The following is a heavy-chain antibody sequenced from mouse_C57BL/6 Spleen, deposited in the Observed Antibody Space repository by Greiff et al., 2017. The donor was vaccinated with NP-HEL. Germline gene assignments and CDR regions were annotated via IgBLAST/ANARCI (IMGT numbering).Heavy chain of an antibody. CDR2: IYPGDGDT. J-gene: IGHJ1*03. CDR3: ASSAYYSNFWYFDV. Sequence: QVQLQQSGPELVKPRASVKISCKASGYAFSSSWMNWVKQRPGKGLEWIGRIYPGDGDTNYNGKFKGKATLTADKSSSTDNMQLSSLTSEDSAVYFCASSAYYSNFWYFDVWGTGTTVTVSS. CDR1: GYAFSSSW. D-gene: IGHD2-5*01. V-gene: IGHV1-82*01.